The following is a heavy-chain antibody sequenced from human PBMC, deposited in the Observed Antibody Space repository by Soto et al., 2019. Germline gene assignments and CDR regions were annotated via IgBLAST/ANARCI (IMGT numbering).Heavy chain of an antibody. V-gene: IGHV3-30-3*01. Sequence: QLQLVESGGGVVQPGRSLRLSCAASGFTFSSYAMHWVRQAPGKGLEWVAVISYDGSNKYYADSVKGRFTISRDNSKNTLYLQMNSLRAEDTAVYYCARVRSPFPPSYGMDVWGQGTTVTVSS. CDR1: GFTFSSYA. CDR2: ISYDGSNK. D-gene: IGHD2-21*01. CDR3: ARVRSPFPPSYGMDV. J-gene: IGHJ6*02.